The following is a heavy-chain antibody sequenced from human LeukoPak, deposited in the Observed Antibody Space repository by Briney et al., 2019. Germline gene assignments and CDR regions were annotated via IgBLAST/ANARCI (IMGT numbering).Heavy chain of an antibody. CDR3: AREAYYDSSGYYN. CDR1: GGSISSSSYY. J-gene: IGHJ4*02. V-gene: IGHV4-39*02. Sequence: SETLSLTCTVSGGSISSSSYYWGWIRQPPGKGLEWIGSIYYSGGTYYNPSLKSRVTISVDTSKNQFSLKLSSVTAADTAVYYCAREAYYDSSGYYNWGQGTLVTVSS. D-gene: IGHD3-22*01. CDR2: IYYSGGT.